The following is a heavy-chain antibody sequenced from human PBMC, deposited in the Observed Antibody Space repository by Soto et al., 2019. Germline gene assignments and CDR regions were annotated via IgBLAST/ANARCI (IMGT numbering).Heavy chain of an antibody. CDR2: INPNSGGT. Sequence: GASVKVSCKASGYTFTGYYMHWVRQAPGQGLEWMGWINPNSGGTNYAQKFQGRVTMTRDTSISTAYMELSRLRSDDTAVYYCARDGRRVEMATINWFDPLGQGTLVTVSS. CDR3: ARDGRRVEMATINWFDP. J-gene: IGHJ5*02. CDR1: GYTFTGYY. D-gene: IGHD5-12*01. V-gene: IGHV1-2*02.